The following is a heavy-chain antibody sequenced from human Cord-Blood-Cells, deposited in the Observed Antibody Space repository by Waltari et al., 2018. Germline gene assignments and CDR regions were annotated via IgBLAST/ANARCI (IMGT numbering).Heavy chain of an antibody. CDR1: GYTFTGYY. Sequence: QVQLVQSGAEVKKPGASVKVSCKASGYTFTGYYMHWVRQAPGQGLEWMGWINPNSGGTNYAQKFQGRVTMTRDTSIRTAYMELSRLRSDDTAVYYCARDRLEDYDFFGMDVWGQGTTVTVSS. CDR3: ARDRLEDYDFFGMDV. V-gene: IGHV1-2*02. D-gene: IGHD3-3*01. CDR2: INPNSGGT. J-gene: IGHJ6*02.